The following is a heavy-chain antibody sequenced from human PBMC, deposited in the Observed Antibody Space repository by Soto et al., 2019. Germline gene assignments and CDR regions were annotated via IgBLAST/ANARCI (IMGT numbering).Heavy chain of an antibody. CDR3: EVTTGY. Sequence: QVQVVQSQAEVKKPGASVKVSCKTSGYTFTDYDINWVRQAPGQGLEWMGWVSPDSGNAGYAQQFQGRVSMTSDTSTSTVYLELTSLRSEGTAVYFCEVTTGYWGQGTMVTVSS. CDR2: VSPDSGNA. D-gene: IGHD3-9*01. J-gene: IGHJ4*02. CDR1: GYTFTDYD. V-gene: IGHV1-8*01.